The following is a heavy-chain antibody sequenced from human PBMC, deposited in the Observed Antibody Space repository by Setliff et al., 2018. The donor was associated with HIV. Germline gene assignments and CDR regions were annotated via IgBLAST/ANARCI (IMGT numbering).Heavy chain of an antibody. Sequence: GASVKVSCKASGGTFSSHAISWVRQAPGQGLEWMGGIIPIFGTANYAQKFQGRVTITADESTSTAYMELSSLRSEDTAVYYCAGGRISSWPYYYYGMDVWGQGTTFTVSS. D-gene: IGHD6-13*01. CDR2: IIPIFGTA. CDR1: GGTFSSHA. J-gene: IGHJ6*02. CDR3: AGGRISSWPYYYYGMDV. V-gene: IGHV1-69*13.